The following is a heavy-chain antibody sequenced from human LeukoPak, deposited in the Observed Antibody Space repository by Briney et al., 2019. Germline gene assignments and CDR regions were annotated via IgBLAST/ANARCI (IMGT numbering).Heavy chain of an antibody. CDR1: GFTFSSYS. V-gene: IGHV3-21*01. Sequence: GGSLRLSCAASGFTFSSYSMNWVRQAPGKGLEWVSSISSSSSYIYYADSVKGRFTISRDNAKNSLYLQMNSLRAEDTAVYYCARDLASDCSSTSCYTFYYYYGMDVWGQGTTVTVSS. CDR2: ISSSSSYI. D-gene: IGHD2-2*02. CDR3: ARDLASDCSSTSCYTFYYYYGMDV. J-gene: IGHJ6*02.